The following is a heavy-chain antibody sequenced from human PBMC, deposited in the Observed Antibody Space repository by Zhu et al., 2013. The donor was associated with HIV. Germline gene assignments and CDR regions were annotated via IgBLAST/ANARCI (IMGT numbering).Heavy chain of an antibody. D-gene: IGHD1-20*01. CDR3: ARDQYNWNDGYTDAFDI. CDR1: GYTFTGYY. CDR2: INPNSGGT. Sequence: QVQLVQSGAEVKKPGASVKVSCKASGYTFTGYYMHWVRQAPGQGLEWMGWINPNSGGTNYAQKFQGWVTMTRDTSISTAYMELSRLRSDDTAVYYCARDQYNWNDGYTDAFDIWGQGTMVTVSS. J-gene: IGHJ3*02. V-gene: IGHV1-2*04.